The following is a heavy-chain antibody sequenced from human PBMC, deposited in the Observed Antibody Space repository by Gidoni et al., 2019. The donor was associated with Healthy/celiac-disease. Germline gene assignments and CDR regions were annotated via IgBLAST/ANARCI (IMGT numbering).Heavy chain of an antibody. D-gene: IGHD6-13*01. Sequence: EVQLVESGGGLVQPGGSLRLSCAASGFTFSIYDMHWVRQATGKGLELVSAIGTACDTYYPGSVKGLVTISRENAKNSLYLQMNSLRAGDTAVYYCARVAAAGQNWYFDLWGRGTLVTVSS. CDR1: GFTFSIYD. CDR2: IGTACDT. J-gene: IGHJ2*01. V-gene: IGHV3-13*01. CDR3: ARVAAAGQNWYFDL.